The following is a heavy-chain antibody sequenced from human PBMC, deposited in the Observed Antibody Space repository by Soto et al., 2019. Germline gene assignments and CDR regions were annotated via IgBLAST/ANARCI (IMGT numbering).Heavy chain of an antibody. D-gene: IGHD1-1*01. CDR3: EKELTLATVDY. J-gene: IGHJ4*02. Sequence: PGGSLRLSCAVSGLSFDDYAMHWVRQVPGKGLEWVSLITWNSGTTYYAESVKGRFTISRDNSKNSLYLQMDSLRTGDTAVYFCEKELTLATVDYWGQGILVTVSS. CDR2: ITWNSGTT. V-gene: IGHV3-43*01. CDR1: GLSFDDYA.